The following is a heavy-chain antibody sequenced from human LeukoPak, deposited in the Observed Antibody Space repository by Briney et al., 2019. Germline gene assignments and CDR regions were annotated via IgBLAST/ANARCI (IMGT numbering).Heavy chain of an antibody. CDR1: GFTFSGST. D-gene: IGHD6-19*01. J-gene: IGHJ4*02. CDR3: ARQQWLDGAYYFDY. CDR2: VSTSSSYI. V-gene: IGHV3-21*01. Sequence: AGGSLRLSCAASGFTFSGSTMNWVRQAPGKGLEWVSFVSTSSSYIYYADSVRGRFTISRDNAKNSLYLQMNSLRAEDTAVYYCARQQWLDGAYYFDYWGQGTLVTVSS.